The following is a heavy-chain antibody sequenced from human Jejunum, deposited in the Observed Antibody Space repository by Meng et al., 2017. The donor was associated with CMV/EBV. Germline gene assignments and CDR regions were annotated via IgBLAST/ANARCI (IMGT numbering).Heavy chain of an antibody. Sequence: SCKASGYAFTNFAIHWVRQAPGQRLEWMGWIYTDSGDTKFSQKFQARVSFPTDTSATTAYMELSSLRSEDTAVSYCARGVISSPDSCGQGTLVTVSS. V-gene: IGHV1-3*04. D-gene: IGHD2-21*01. CDR2: IYTDSGDT. J-gene: IGHJ5*02. CDR1: GYAFTNFA. CDR3: ARGVISSPDS.